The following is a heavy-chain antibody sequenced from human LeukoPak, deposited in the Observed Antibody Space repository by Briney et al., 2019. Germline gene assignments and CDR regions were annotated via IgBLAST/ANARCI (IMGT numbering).Heavy chain of an antibody. J-gene: IGHJ3*02. CDR2: IYYSGST. Sequence: SETPSLTCTVSGGFISSYYWSWIRQHPGKGLEWIGYIYYSGSTYYNPSLKSRVTISVDTSKNQFSLKLSSVTAADTAVYYCAGILLPDAFDIWGQGTMVTVSS. V-gene: IGHV4-59*06. D-gene: IGHD2-15*01. CDR1: GGFISSYY. CDR3: AGILLPDAFDI.